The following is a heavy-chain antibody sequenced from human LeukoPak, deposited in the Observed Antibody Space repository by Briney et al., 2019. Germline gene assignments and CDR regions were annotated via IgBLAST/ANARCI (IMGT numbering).Heavy chain of an antibody. CDR3: ARESGYGYYFDY. CDR2: ISSSGSTI. CDR1: GFTFSSYE. V-gene: IGHV3-48*03. D-gene: IGHD3-3*01. J-gene: IGHJ4*02. Sequence: PGGSLRLSCAASGFTFSSYEMNWVRQAPGKGLEWVSYISSSGSTIYYADSVKGRFTISRDNAKNSLYLQMNSLRAEDTAVYYCARESGYGYYFDYWGQGTLVAVSS.